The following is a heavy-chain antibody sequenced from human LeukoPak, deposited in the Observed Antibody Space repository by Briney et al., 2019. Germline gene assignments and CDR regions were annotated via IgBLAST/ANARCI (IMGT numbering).Heavy chain of an antibody. J-gene: IGHJ5*02. CDR1: GFTFSSYG. CDR2: IWYDGSNK. CDR3: AKNQGDYDSGTYSNWFDP. Sequence: GGSLRLSCAASGFTFSSYGMHWVRQAPGKGLEWVAVIWYDGSNKYYADSVKGRFTIPRDNSKITLYLQMNSLRAEDTAVYYCAKNQGDYDSGTYSNWFDPWGQGTLVTVSS. V-gene: IGHV3-33*06. D-gene: IGHD3-22*01.